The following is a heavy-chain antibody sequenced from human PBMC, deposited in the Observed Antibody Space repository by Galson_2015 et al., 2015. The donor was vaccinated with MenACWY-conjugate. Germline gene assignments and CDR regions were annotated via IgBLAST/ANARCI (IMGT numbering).Heavy chain of an antibody. J-gene: IGHJ3*01. CDR1: GFPLSTSRVG. CDR3: AHSPYCSTTSCYAARAFEV. V-gene: IGHV2-5*02. CDR2: IYWDDDK. Sequence: PALEKPTQTLTLTCTFSGFPLSTSRVGVGWIRQPPGQALEWLSLIYWDDDKRYSPSLKSRLTITKNTSKNQVVLSMTNMDPVDTATYYCAHSPYCSTTSCYAARAFEVWGQGTVVTVSS. D-gene: IGHD2-2*01.